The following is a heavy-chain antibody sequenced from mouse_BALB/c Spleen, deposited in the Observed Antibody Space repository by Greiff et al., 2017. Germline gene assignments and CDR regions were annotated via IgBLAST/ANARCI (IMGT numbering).Heavy chain of an antibody. V-gene: IGHV2-9*02. CDR1: GFSLTSYG. J-gene: IGHJ2*01. D-gene: IGHD2-14*01. Sequence: QVQLKESGPGLVAPSQSLSITCTVSGFSLTSYGVHWVRQPPGKGLEWLGVIWAGGSTNYNSALMSRLSISKDNSKSQVFLKMNSLQTDDTAMYYCARDRSYYRYDRRPYYFDYWGQGTTLTVSS. CDR3: ARDRSYYRYDRRPYYFDY. CDR2: IWAGGST.